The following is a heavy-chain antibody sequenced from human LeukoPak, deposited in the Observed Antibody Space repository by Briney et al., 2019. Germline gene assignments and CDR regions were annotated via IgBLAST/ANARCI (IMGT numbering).Heavy chain of an antibody. D-gene: IGHD2/OR15-2a*01. CDR3: ARGNNSDDY. CDR1: GFTFSTSG. CDR2: IGSTTSPI. J-gene: IGHJ4*02. Sequence: GGSLRLSCAASGFTFSTSGMNWVRQAPGKGLEWVSYIGSTTSPIYYADSVKGRFTISRDNSKNTLYLQMNSLRAEDTAVYYCARGNNSDDYWGQGTLVTVSS. V-gene: IGHV3-48*01.